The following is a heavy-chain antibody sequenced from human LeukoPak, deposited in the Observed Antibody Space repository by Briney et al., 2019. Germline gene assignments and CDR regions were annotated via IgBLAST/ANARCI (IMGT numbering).Heavy chain of an antibody. D-gene: IGHD6-25*01. Sequence: GASVTVSFTTSVYTFTTYHIDWVRQPTGQGLEWLGWMNPYNGDRGYAQKFQGSLSITRDTSISTAYMELSSLKSDNTAIYFCARTTSLAASGYDCWGEGTLVTVSS. J-gene: IGHJ4*02. CDR2: MNPYNGDR. CDR1: VYTFTTYH. CDR3: ARTTSLAASGYDC. V-gene: IGHV1-8*03.